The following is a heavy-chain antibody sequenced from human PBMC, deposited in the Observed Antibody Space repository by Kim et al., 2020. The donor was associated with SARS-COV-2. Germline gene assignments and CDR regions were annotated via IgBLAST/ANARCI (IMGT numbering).Heavy chain of an antibody. CDR1: GFTFSSYS. D-gene: IGHD2-2*01. CDR3: ARDCCGLVPAAPRDYYYYGMDV. Sequence: GGSLRLSCAASGFTFSSYSMNWVRQAPGKGLEWVSYISSSSSTIYYADSVKGRFTISRDNAKNSLYLQMNSLRDEDTAVYYCARDCCGLVPAAPRDYYYYGMDVWGQGTTVTVSS. CDR2: ISSSSSTI. J-gene: IGHJ6*02. V-gene: IGHV3-48*02.